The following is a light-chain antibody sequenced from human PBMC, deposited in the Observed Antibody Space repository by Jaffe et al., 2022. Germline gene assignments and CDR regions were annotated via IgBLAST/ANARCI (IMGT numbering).Light chain of an antibody. V-gene: IGKV3-20*01. CDR2: GSS. Sequence: EIVLTQSPGTLSLSLGERATLSCRASQSVSSSYLAWYQQKPGQAPRLLIYGSSSRATGIPDRFSGSGSGTDFTLTISRLEPEDFAVYYCHQYGSSRPWTFGQGTKVEIK. CDR1: QSVSSSY. J-gene: IGKJ1*01. CDR3: HQYGSSRPWT.